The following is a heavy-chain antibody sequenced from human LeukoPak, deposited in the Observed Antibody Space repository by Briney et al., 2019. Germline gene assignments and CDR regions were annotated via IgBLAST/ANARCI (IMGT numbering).Heavy chain of an antibody. D-gene: IGHD3-22*01. CDR3: AKDTYYYDSSGYLYFDY. CDR1: GFTFSSYA. Sequence: GGSLRLSWAASGFTFSSYAMSWVRQAPGKGLEWVSAISGSGGSTYYADSVKGRFTISRDNSKNTLYLQMSSLRAEDTAVYYCAKDTYYYDSSGYLYFDYWGQGTLVTVSS. J-gene: IGHJ4*02. V-gene: IGHV3-23*01. CDR2: ISGSGGST.